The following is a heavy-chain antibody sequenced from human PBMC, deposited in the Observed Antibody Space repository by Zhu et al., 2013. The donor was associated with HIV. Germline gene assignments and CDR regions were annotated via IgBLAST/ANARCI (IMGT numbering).Heavy chain of an antibody. CDR3: ARETSSGSYSTTAETFDY. CDR2: IIPIFGTA. CDR1: GGTFSTYA. D-gene: IGHD1-26*01. Sequence: VQLVQSGAEVKKPGSSVKVSCKASGGTFSTYALTWVRQAPGQGLEWMGGIIPIFGTANYAQKFQGRVTITADESTSTAYMELSSLRSEDTAVYYCARETSSGSYSTTAETFDYWGQGTLVHRLL. V-gene: IGHV1-69*01. J-gene: IGHJ4*02.